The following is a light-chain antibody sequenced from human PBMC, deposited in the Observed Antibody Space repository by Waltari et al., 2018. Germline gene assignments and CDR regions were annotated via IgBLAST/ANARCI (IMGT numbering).Light chain of an antibody. V-gene: IGKV6D-21*02. Sequence: EIVLTQSPEFQSVTPEEKVTITCRASQSIGSRLHWYQQKPNQSPKLLIKYTSQSISGVPSRFSGSGSGTDFTLTINSLEAEDASVYYCHQIASLPRTFGPGTKVEIK. CDR1: QSIGSR. CDR2: YTS. J-gene: IGKJ1*01. CDR3: HQIASLPRT.